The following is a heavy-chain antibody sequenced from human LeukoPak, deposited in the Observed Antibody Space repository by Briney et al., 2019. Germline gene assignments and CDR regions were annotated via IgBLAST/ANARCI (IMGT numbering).Heavy chain of an antibody. CDR1: GFPFSSYA. J-gene: IGHJ4*02. Sequence: GGSLRLSCVASGFPFSSYAMSWVRQAPGKGLEWVSAISGSGGSTYYADSVKGRFIISRDTSKNTLYLQMNSLRAEDTAVYYCARSGGLQKFDYWGQGTLVTVSS. V-gene: IGHV3-23*01. D-gene: IGHD4-11*01. CDR3: ARSGGLQKFDY. CDR2: ISGSGGST.